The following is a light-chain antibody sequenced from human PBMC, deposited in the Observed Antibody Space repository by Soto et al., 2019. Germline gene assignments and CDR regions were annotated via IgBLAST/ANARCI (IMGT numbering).Light chain of an antibody. CDR1: SSDVGGYNY. V-gene: IGLV2-14*01. CDR2: DVS. Sequence: QSVLTQPASVSGSPGQSITISCTGTSSDVGGYNYVSWYQQHPGKAPKLMIYDVSNRPSGVSNRFSGSKSGNTASLTISGLQAEDDADYYCSSYTSSSTYVFGIGTKVTVL. CDR3: SSYTSSSTYV. J-gene: IGLJ1*01.